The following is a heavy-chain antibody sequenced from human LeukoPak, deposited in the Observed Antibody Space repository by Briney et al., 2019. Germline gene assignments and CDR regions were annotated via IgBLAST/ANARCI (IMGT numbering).Heavy chain of an antibody. J-gene: IGHJ4*02. Sequence: SETLSLTCTVSGCSISSYYWSWIRQPPGKGLEWIGYIYYSGSTNYNPSLNSRVTISVDTSTTQFSLTLSSVTAADTAVYYCARAVGWGFGELFSGFDYWGQGTLVTVSS. D-gene: IGHD3-10*01. CDR1: GCSISSYY. CDR2: IYYSGST. CDR3: ARAVGWGFGELFSGFDY. V-gene: IGHV4-59*01.